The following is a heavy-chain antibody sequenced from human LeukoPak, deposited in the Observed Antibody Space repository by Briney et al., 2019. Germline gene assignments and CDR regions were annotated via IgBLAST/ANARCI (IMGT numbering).Heavy chain of an antibody. V-gene: IGHV1-2*02. D-gene: IGHD3-22*01. J-gene: IGHJ4*02. CDR2: INPNSGGT. Sequence: GASVKVSCKASGYTFTGYYMHWVRQAPGQGLEWMGWINPNSGGTNYAQKFQGRVTMTRDTSISTAYMGLSRLRSDDTAVYYCARSYYYDSSGYYPYDYWGQGTLVTVSS. CDR1: GYTFTGYY. CDR3: ARSYYYDSSGYYPYDY.